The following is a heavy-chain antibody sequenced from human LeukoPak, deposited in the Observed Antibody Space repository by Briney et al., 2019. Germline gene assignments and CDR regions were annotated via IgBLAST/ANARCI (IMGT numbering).Heavy chain of an antibody. V-gene: IGHV4-30-2*01. CDR2: IYHSGST. Sequence: PSQTLSLTCAVSGGSISSGGYSWSWIRQPPGKGLEWIGYIYHSGSTYYNPSLKIRVTISVDRSKNQFSLKLSSVTAADTAVYYCARGNTMVRGVPIYGMDVWGQGTTVTVSS. D-gene: IGHD3-10*01. CDR3: ARGNTMVRGVPIYGMDV. J-gene: IGHJ6*02. CDR1: GGSISSGGYS.